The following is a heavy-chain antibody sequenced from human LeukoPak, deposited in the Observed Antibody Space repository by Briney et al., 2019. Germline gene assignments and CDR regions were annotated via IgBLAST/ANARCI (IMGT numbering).Heavy chain of an antibody. CDR1: GGSISSYY. Sequence: SETLSLTCTVSGGSISSYYWSWIRQPAGKGLEWIGRIYTSGSTNYNPSLKSRVTISADTSKNQFSLKLNSVTAADTAVYYCASSDYDFWSGYFHWGPGTLVTVSS. J-gene: IGHJ4*02. CDR3: ASSDYDFWSGYFH. V-gene: IGHV4-4*07. CDR2: IYTSGST. D-gene: IGHD3-3*01.